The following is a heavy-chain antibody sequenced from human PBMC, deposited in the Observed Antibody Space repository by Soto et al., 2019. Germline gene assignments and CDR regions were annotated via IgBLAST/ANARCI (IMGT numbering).Heavy chain of an antibody. V-gene: IGHV1-69*12. CDR3: ARDRGPSSGYYPYWFDP. Sequence: QVQLVQSGAEVKKPGSSVKVSCKASGGTFSSYAITWVRQAPGQGLEWMGGIIPIFGTANYAQKFQGRVTITADEDTSTAYRELSSLRSEDTAVYYCARDRGPSSGYYPYWFDPWGQGTLVTVSS. J-gene: IGHJ5*02. CDR2: IIPIFGTA. CDR1: GGTFSSYA. D-gene: IGHD3-22*01.